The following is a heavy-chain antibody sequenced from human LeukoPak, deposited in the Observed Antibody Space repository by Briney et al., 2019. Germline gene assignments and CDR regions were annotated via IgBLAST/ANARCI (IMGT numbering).Heavy chain of an antibody. Sequence: GGSLRLSCAASGFTFNKYGMHWVRQAPGKGLEWVAVIWYDGSNKKYVESVKGRFTISRDNSKNTVHLQMSSLRGEDTAVYYCAKDAQGIVGAPVNWFDPWGQGTLVTVPS. CDR2: IWYDGSNK. V-gene: IGHV3-33*06. D-gene: IGHD1-26*01. CDR1: GFTFNKYG. CDR3: AKDAQGIVGAPVNWFDP. J-gene: IGHJ5*02.